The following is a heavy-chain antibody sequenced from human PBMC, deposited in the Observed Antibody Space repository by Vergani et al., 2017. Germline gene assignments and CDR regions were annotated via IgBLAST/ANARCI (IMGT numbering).Heavy chain of an antibody. V-gene: IGHV4-59*01. Sequence: QVQLQESGPGLVKPSETLSLTCTDSGGSISSYYWSWIRQPPGKGLEWIGYIYYSGSTNYNPSLKSRVTISVDTSKNQLSLKLSSVTAADTAVYYCARGGSSSWYCDYWGQGTLVTVSS. CDR1: GGSISSYY. D-gene: IGHD6-13*01. CDR2: IYYSGST. CDR3: ARGGSSSWYCDY. J-gene: IGHJ4*02.